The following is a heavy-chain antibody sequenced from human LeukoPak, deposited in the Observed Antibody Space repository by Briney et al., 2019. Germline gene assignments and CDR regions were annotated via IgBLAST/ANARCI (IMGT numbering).Heavy chain of an antibody. J-gene: IGHJ6*02. Sequence: GGSLRLSCAASGFTFSSYSMNWVRQAPGKGLEWVSYISSSSSTIYYADSVKGRFTISRDNAKNSLYLQMNSLRAEDTAVYCCASTHKGGGWYYYGMDVWGQGTTVTVSS. D-gene: IGHD6-19*01. V-gene: IGHV3-48*01. CDR3: ASTHKGGGWYYYGMDV. CDR2: ISSSSSTI. CDR1: GFTFSSYS.